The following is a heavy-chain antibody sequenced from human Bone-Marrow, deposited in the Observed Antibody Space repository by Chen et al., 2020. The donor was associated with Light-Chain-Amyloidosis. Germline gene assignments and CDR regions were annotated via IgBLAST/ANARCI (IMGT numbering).Heavy chain of an antibody. V-gene: IGHV4-39*07. J-gene: IGHJ5*02. Sequence: QLRESGPGLVKPSAALSLPCAVAGGSISSRRYYSGWVRQTPGQGLEWIGGIYYSGSTDYNPSLKGRATITVDASKNQFSLKLRSVTAADTAVYYCARDPYVDVWGSYRRNNNWFDPWGQGTLVTVS. D-gene: IGHD3-16*02. CDR2: IYYSGST. CDR1: GGSISSRRYY. CDR3: ARDPYVDVWGSYRRNNNWFDP.